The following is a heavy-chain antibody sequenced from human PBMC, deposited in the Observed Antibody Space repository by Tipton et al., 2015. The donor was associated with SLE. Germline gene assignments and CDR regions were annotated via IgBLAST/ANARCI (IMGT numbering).Heavy chain of an antibody. CDR2: IYYSGST. CDR1: GGSISSSSYY. J-gene: IGHJ3*02. D-gene: IGHD6-13*01. V-gene: IGHV4-39*07. CDR3: AGDGGEAAAGTGAFDI. Sequence: TLSLTCTVSGGSISSSSYYWGWIRQPPGKGLEWIGSIYYSGSTYYNPSLKSRVTISVDTSKNQFSLKLSSVTAADTAVYYCAGDGGEAAAGTGAFDIWGQGTMVTVSS.